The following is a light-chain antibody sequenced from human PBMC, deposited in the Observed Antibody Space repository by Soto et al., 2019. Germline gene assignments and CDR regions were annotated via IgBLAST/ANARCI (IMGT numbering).Light chain of an antibody. J-gene: IGLJ1*01. CDR1: SSDVGGYNY. Sequence: QSVLTHPASVSGSPGQSITISCTGTSSDVGGYNYVSWYQQHPGKAPKLMIYDVSNRPSGVSNRFSGSKSDNTASLTISGLQPEDEADYYCSSYTTSNTRQIVFGTGTKVTVL. V-gene: IGLV2-14*01. CDR2: DVS. CDR3: SSYTTSNTRQIV.